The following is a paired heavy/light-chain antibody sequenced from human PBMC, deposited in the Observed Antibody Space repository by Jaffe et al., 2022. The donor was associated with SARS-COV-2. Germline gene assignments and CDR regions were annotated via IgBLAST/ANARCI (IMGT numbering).Light chain of an antibody. Sequence: DIQMTQSPSSLSASVGDRVTITCRASQGISSYLAWFQQKPGKAPKSLIHAASSLQTGVPSKFSGSGSGTDFTLTISSLQPEDFATYYCQHYYSYPYTFGQGTKLEIK. V-gene: IGKV1-16*02. J-gene: IGKJ2*01. CDR3: QHYYSYPYT. CDR2: AAS. CDR1: QGISSY.
Heavy chain of an antibody. D-gene: IGHD7-27*01. CDR2: IYPGDSDT. CDR1: GYTFTTSW. J-gene: IGHJ4*02. CDR3: ARPGEGH. Sequence: EVQLVQSGAEVKKAGESLKISCKASGYTFTTSWIGWVRQVPGKGLEWMGIIYPGDSDTRYSPSFQGQVTISADRSINTAYLQWGSLKASDTAMYYCARPGEGHWGQGTLVTVSS. V-gene: IGHV5-51*01.